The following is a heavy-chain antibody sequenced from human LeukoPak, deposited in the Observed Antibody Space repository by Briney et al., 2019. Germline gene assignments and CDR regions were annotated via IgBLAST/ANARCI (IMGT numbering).Heavy chain of an antibody. J-gene: IGHJ3*02. CDR1: GFALSSYG. V-gene: IGHV3-23*01. D-gene: IGHD5-12*01. Sequence: GGSLRLSSAASGFALSSYGMGWVRQAPGKGLEWVSVISGSGGSTDYADSVKGRFTISTDNSKNTLYLQMNSLRAEDTALYYCAKYRGYALDIWGQGTMVTVSS. CDR3: AKYRGYALDI. CDR2: ISGSGGST.